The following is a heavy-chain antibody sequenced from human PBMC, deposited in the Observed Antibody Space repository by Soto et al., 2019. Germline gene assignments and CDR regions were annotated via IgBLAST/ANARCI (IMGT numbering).Heavy chain of an antibody. CDR1: GFTFSDHY. V-gene: IGHV3-11*01. CDR2: ISSSGDII. J-gene: IGHJ4*02. D-gene: IGHD3-22*01. CDR3: ARDLGYYDSSGYFDY. Sequence: QVQLVESGGGLVKPGGSLRLSCAASGFTFSDHYMSWIRQAPGKGLEWVSYISSSGDIIYYADSVKGRFTISRDNAKNSLYLQMNSLRAKDTAVYYCARDLGYYDSSGYFDYWGQGTLVTVSS.